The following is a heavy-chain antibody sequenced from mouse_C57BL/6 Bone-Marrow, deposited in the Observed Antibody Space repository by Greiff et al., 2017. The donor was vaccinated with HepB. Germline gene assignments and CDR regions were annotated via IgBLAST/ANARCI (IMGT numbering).Heavy chain of an antibody. CDR2: INPNNGGT. CDR3: ARGDYFWFAY. Sequence: VQLQQSGPELVKPGASVKIPCKASGYTFIHYNMDWVKQSHGKSLEWIGDINPNNGGTIYNQKFKGKATLTVDKSSSTAYMELRSLTSEDTAVYYCARGDYFWFAYWGQGTRVTVSA. J-gene: IGHJ3*01. V-gene: IGHV1-18*01. CDR1: GYTFIHYN. D-gene: IGHD1-1*01.